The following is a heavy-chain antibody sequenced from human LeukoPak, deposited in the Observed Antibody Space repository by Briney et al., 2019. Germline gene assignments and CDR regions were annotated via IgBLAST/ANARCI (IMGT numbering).Heavy chain of an antibody. J-gene: IGHJ4*02. CDR2: ISGSGGST. V-gene: IGHV3-23*01. CDR3: AKVSGWLLNEPHYFDY. CDR1: GFTFSSYA. Sequence: GGSLRLSCAASGFTFSSYAMSWVRQAPGKGLEWVSAISGSGGSTYYADSVKGRFTISRDNSKNTLYLQMNSLRAEDTAVYYCAKVSGWLLNEPHYFDYWGQGTLVTVSS. D-gene: IGHD3-22*01.